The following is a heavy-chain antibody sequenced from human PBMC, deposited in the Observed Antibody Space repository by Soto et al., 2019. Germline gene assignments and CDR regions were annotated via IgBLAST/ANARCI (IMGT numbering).Heavy chain of an antibody. CDR2: INPKSGGT. CDR1: GYRFTDYH. D-gene: IGHD2-8*01. V-gene: IGHV1-2*04. J-gene: IGHJ6*02. Sequence: GASVKVSCKASGYRFTDYHIHWVRQAPGQGLEWLGRINPKSGGTSTAQKFQGWVTMTTDTSISTASMELTRLTSDDTAIYYCARGDSTDCSNGVCSFFYNHDMDVWGQGTTVTAP. CDR3: ARGDSTDCSNGVCSFFYNHDMDV.